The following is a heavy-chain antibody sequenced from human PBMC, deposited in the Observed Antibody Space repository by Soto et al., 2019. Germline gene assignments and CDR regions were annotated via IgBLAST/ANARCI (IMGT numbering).Heavy chain of an antibody. Sequence: EVQLLESGGGLVQPGGSLRLSCAASGFTFSSYVMSWVRQAPGKGLEWVSAISGSGGSTYYADSVKGRFTISRDNSKNTLSLQMNSLRAEDKAVYYCAKDFGTSYYGSGDDAFDIGGQGTMVTVSS. CDR2: ISGSGGST. D-gene: IGHD3-10*01. CDR3: AKDFGTSYYGSGDDAFDI. CDR1: GFTFSSYV. J-gene: IGHJ3*02. V-gene: IGHV3-23*01.